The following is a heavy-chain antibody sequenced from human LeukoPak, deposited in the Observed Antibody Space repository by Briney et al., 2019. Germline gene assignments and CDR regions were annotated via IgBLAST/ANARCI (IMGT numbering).Heavy chain of an antibody. J-gene: IGHJ6*02. CDR1: GYSFTSYW. CDR2: IYPGDSDT. D-gene: IGHD2-15*01. Sequence: GESLKISCKGSGYSFTSYWIGWVRQMPGKGLEWMGIIYPGDSDTRYSPSFQGQVTISADKSISTAYLQWSSLKASDTATYYCARRGYCSGGSCYYYYYGMDVWGQGTTVTVSS. V-gene: IGHV5-51*01. CDR3: ARRGYCSGGSCYYYYYGMDV.